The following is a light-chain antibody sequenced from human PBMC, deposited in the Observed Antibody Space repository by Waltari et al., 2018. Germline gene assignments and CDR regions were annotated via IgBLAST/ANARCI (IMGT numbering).Light chain of an antibody. CDR1: QSVRSD. CDR3: QWRSHGPPLA. Sequence: EIVLTQSPATLSLSPGERATLSCWPSQSVRSDLPWSRQRPGQAPRFLTYDPSNRATGIPGRFRGSGSVTDFTLTTSRLEPEDFAVYYCQWRSHGPPLAFGGGTKVEIQ. CDR2: DPS. J-gene: IGKJ4*01. V-gene: IGKV3-11*01.